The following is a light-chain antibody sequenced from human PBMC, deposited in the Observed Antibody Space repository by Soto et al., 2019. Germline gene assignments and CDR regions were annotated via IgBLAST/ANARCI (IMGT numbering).Light chain of an antibody. J-gene: IGKJ2*01. CDR1: QTVSSSY. V-gene: IGKV3-20*01. Sequence: EIVLTQSPGTLSLLPGERATLSCRASQTVSSSYLAWYQHKPGQAPRLLIYAASSRATGIPDRFSGGGSGTDFTLTISRLEPEDFAVYYCQQFAGSLYTFGQGTKLEI. CDR2: AAS. CDR3: QQFAGSLYT.